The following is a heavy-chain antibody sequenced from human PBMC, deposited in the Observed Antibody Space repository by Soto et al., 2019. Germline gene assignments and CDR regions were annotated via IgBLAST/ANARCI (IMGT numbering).Heavy chain of an antibody. CDR2: IYYSGST. V-gene: IGHV4-31*03. CDR1: GGSISSGGYY. D-gene: IGHD6-19*01. Sequence: SETLSLTCTVSGGSISSGGYYWSWIRQHPGKGLEWIGYIYYSGSTYYNPSLKSRVTISVDTSKNQFSLKLSSVTAADTAVYYCARVGGSAVAGTDILFDYWGQGTLVTVSS. J-gene: IGHJ4*02. CDR3: ARVGGSAVAGTDILFDY.